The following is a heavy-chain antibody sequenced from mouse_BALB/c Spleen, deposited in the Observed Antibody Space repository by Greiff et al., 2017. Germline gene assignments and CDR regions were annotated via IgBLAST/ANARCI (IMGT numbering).Heavy chain of an antibody. D-gene: IGHD2-10*02. V-gene: IGHV1-69*01. CDR1: GYTFTDYW. J-gene: IGHJ3*01. CDR2: IDTSDSYT. Sequence: QVQLQQPGAELVMPGASVKMSCKASGYTFTDYWMHWVKQRPGQGLEWIGAIDTSDSYTSYNQKFKGKATLTVDESSSTAYMQLSSLTSEDSAVYYCARGYGNWFAYWGQGTLVTVSA. CDR3: ARGYGNWFAY.